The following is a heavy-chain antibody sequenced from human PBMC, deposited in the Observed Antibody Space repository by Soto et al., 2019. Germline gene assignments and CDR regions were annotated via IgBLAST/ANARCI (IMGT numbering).Heavy chain of an antibody. J-gene: IGHJ4*02. CDR1: GFTVSSNY. D-gene: IGHD6-6*01. CDR3: ARDGTSTISARALDF. CDR2: ISSGGST. Sequence: EVQLVESGGDLVQPGGSLRLSCAASGFTVSSNYMTWVRQTPGRGLEWVSVISSGGSTYYAESVKGRFTISRDNSKNTVYLQMNSLTAEDTAVHYCARDGTSTISARALDFWGQGTLVTVSS. V-gene: IGHV3-66*01.